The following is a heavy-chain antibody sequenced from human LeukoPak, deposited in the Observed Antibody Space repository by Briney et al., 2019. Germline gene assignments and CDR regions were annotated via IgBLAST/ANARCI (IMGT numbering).Heavy chain of an antibody. Sequence: GGSRRVSCAASGFTFSSYSMNWVRQAPGKGLEWVSCTSSSRSYIYYADSVKGRFTISRDNAKNPLYLQMHSLSAEDTAVYSCARNGTIGSRWSIDYWAQGPLVPASS. J-gene: IGHJ4*02. D-gene: IGHD6-19*01. CDR3: ARNGTIGSRWSIDY. V-gene: IGHV3-21*01. CDR2: TSSSRSYI. CDR1: GFTFSSYS.